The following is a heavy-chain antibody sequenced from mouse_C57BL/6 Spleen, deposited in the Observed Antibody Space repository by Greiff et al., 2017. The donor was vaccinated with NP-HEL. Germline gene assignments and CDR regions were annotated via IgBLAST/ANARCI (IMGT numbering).Heavy chain of an antibody. V-gene: IGHV1-55*01. CDR2: IYPGSGST. CDR3: ARGGIGGLYAY. D-gene: IGHD3-1*01. CDR1: GYTFTSYW. J-gene: IGHJ3*01. Sequence: QVQLQQPGAELVQPGASVKMSCKASGYTFTSYWITWVKQRPGQGLEWIGDIYPGSGSTNYNEKFKSKATLTVDTSSSTAYMQLSSLTAEDSAVYYCARGGIGGLYAYWGKGTLVTVSA.